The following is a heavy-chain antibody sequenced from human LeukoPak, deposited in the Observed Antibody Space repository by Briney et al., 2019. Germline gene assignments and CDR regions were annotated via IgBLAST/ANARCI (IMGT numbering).Heavy chain of an antibody. CDR3: ARDLRYYDSSGYHYYYGMDV. CDR1: GFTVSSNY. D-gene: IGHD3-22*01. V-gene: IGHV3-53*01. CDR2: IYSGGST. J-gene: IGHJ6*02. Sequence: PGGSLRLSCAASGFTVSSNYMSWVRQAPGKGLEWVSVIYSGGSTYYADSVKGRFTISRDNSKNTLYLQMNSLRAEDTAVYYCARDLRYYDSSGYHYYYGMDVWGQGATVTVSS.